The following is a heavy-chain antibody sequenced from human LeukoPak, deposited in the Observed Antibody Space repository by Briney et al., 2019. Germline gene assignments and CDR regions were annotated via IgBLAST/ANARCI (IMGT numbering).Heavy chain of an antibody. V-gene: IGHV3-7*01. CDR1: GFTFSKYW. Sequence: PGGSLRLSCAAYGFTFSKYWMTWVRQAPGKGLEWVANIKQDGSEKYYVDSVKGRFTISRDNAKNSLYVQMNSLRVEDTAVYYCARDGVVDFWSGYGTYNYYYYMDVWGKGTTVTVSS. CDR2: IKQDGSEK. CDR3: ARDGVVDFWSGYGTYNYYYYMDV. D-gene: IGHD3-3*01. J-gene: IGHJ6*03.